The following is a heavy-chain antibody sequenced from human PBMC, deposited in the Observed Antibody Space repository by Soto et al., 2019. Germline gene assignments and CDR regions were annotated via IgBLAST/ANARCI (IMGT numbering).Heavy chain of an antibody. V-gene: IGHV3-13*01. CDR3: AKDLVGATPY. Sequence: EVQLVESGGGLVQPGGSLRLSCAASGFTLSSYDMHWVHQATGKGLEWVSGITTTGDTYYAGSVKGRFTISRENAKNSLYLHMNSLRAGDTAVYYCAKDLVGATPYWGQGTLVTVSS. CDR1: GFTLSSYD. CDR2: ITTTGDT. J-gene: IGHJ4*02. D-gene: IGHD1-26*01.